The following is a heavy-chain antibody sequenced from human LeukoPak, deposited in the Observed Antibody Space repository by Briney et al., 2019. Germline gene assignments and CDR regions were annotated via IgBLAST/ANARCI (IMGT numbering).Heavy chain of an antibody. CDR1: GYTFTSYY. CDR2: INPSGGST. V-gene: IGHV1-46*01. CDR3: ARDIWYYYDSSGYQGAFDI. J-gene: IGHJ3*02. Sequence: ASVKVSCXASGYTFTSYYMHWVRQAPGQGLEWMGIINPSGGSTSYAQKFQGRVTITTDESTSTAYMELSSLRSEDTAVYYCARDIWYYYDSSGYQGAFDIWGQGTMVTVSS. D-gene: IGHD3-22*01.